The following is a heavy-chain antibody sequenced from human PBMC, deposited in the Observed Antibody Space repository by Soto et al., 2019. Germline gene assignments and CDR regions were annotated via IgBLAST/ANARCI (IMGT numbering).Heavy chain of an antibody. Sequence: QVQLVQSGAAVKTPGASVKVSCKASGYTFTNYGVSWVRQAPGQGLEWMGWISADNGNTKYAQKVQGRVTMTTDPSTSTAFMERRSLRSHDTAVYYCARVGRPRYSSNWYQDSWGQGTLVTVSS. CDR3: ARVGRPRYSSNWYQDS. V-gene: IGHV1-18*01. J-gene: IGHJ4*02. CDR2: ISADNGNT. D-gene: IGHD6-13*01. CDR1: GYTFTNYG.